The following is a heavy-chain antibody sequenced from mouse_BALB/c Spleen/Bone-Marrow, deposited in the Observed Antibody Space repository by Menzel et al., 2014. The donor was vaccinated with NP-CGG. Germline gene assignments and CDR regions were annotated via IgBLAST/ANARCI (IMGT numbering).Heavy chain of an antibody. CDR3: ASHYYGSSYWYFDV. J-gene: IGHJ1*01. Sequence: VQLKESGPELVKPGASVKISCKASGYSFTGYYMHWVKQSHVKSLEWIGRINPYNGATSYNQNSKDKASLTVDKSSSTAYMELHSLTSEDSAVYYCASHYYGSSYWYFDVWGAGTTVTVSS. V-gene: IGHV1-31*01. D-gene: IGHD1-1*01. CDR1: GYSFTGYY. CDR2: INPYNGAT.